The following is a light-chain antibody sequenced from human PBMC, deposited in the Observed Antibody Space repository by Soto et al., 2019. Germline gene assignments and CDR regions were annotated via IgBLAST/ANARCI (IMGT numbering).Light chain of an antibody. V-gene: IGKV1-5*03. CDR2: KAS. CDR1: QTISSW. J-gene: IGKJ1*01. CDR3: QHYNSYSGA. Sequence: IHLTQSPSTLSGSVGDRFTLTSLASQTISSWLAWYQQKPGKAPKLLIYKASTLKSGVPSRFSGSGSGTEFTLTISSLQPDDFATYYCQHYNSYSGAFGQGTKVDI.